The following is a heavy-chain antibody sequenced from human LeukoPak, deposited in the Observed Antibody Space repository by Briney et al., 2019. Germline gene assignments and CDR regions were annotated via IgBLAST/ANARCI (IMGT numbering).Heavy chain of an antibody. CDR2: IYHSGST. D-gene: IGHD3-10*01. Sequence: SETLSLTCAVSGVSISSGGYSWSWIRQPPGKGLEWIGYIYHSGSTYYNPSLKSRVTISVDRSKNQFSLKLSSATAADTAVYYCARASVWFGELPDAFDIWGQGTMVTVSS. V-gene: IGHV4-30-2*01. J-gene: IGHJ3*02. CDR1: GVSISSGGYS. CDR3: ARASVWFGELPDAFDI.